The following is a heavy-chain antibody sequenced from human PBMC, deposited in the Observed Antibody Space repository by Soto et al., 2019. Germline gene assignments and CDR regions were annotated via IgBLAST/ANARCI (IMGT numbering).Heavy chain of an antibody. CDR1: GYTFTSYD. Sequence: GASVKVSCKASGYTFTSYDINWVRQATGQGLEWMGWMNPNSGNTGYAQKFQGRVTMTRNTSISTAYMELSSLRSEDTAVYYCARASFSYYDFWTPRGMGMDVWGQGTTVTVSS. J-gene: IGHJ6*02. CDR3: ARASFSYYDFWTPRGMGMDV. V-gene: IGHV1-8*01. D-gene: IGHD3-3*01. CDR2: MNPNSGNT.